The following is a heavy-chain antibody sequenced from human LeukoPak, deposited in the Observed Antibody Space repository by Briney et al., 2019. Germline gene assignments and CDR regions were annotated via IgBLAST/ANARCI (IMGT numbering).Heavy chain of an antibody. J-gene: IGHJ3*02. CDR3: ARDLEFWVVSGRGTDAFDI. D-gene: IGHD3/OR15-3a*01. CDR1: GYTFTGYY. V-gene: IGHV1-2*02. Sequence: ASVKASCKASGYTFTGYYMHWVRQAPGQGLEWMGWINPNSGGTNYAQKFQGRVTMTRDTSISTAYMELSRLRSDDTAVYYCARDLEFWVVSGRGTDAFDIWGQGTMVTVSS. CDR2: INPNSGGT.